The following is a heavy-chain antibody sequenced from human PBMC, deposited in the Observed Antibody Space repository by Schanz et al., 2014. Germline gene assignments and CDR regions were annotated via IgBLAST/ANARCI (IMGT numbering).Heavy chain of an antibody. Sequence: VQLVESGGGLVKPGGSLRLSCAAYGFTLSSYAMSWVRQAPGKGLEWVSTISASGGSTYYADSVKGRFTMSRDNSKNTLYLQMNSLRAEDTAVYYCARANYRRKINFDYWGRGTLVTVSS. D-gene: IGHD3-10*01. CDR3: ARANYRRKINFDY. J-gene: IGHJ4*02. CDR2: ISASGGST. CDR1: GFTLSSYA. V-gene: IGHV3-23*04.